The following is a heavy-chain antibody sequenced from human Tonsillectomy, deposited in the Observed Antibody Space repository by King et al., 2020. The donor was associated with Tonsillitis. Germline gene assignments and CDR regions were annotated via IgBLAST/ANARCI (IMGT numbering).Heavy chain of an antibody. J-gene: IGHJ6*03. CDR2: IYYSGSA. Sequence: VQLQESGPGLVKPSQTLSLTCTVSGGTISTGGYNWSWLRQHPGKGLEWIGYIYYSGSAYYSPSLKSRVTLSVDTSKKQFSLKLTSVTAADTAVYYCARDVRRYFTSGERSSSFYMDVWGRGATVTVSS. CDR1: GGTISTGGYN. D-gene: IGHD2/OR15-2a*01. V-gene: IGHV4-31*03. CDR3: ARDVRRYFTSGERSSSFYMDV.